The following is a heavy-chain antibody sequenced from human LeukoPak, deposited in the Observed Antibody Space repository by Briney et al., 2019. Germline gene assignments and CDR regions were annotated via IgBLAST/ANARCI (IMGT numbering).Heavy chain of an antibody. Sequence: SETLSLTCTVSGGSISSSSYYWGWIRQPPGTGLEWIGSIYYSGSASYNPSLKSRVTISVDTSKNRISLKLTSVTAADTAVYYCARHPGYYYYYIDVWGKGTTVTVSS. CDR3: ARHPGYYYYYIDV. V-gene: IGHV4-39*01. CDR1: GGSISSSSYY. J-gene: IGHJ6*03. CDR2: IYYSGSA.